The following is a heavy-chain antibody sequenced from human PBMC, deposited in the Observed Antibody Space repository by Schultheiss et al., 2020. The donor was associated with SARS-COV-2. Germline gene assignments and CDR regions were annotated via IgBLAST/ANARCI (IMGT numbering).Heavy chain of an antibody. Sequence: SETLSLTCTVSGGSISSSSYYWGWIRQPPGKGLEWIGSIYYSGSTYYNPSLKSRVTISVDTSKNQFSLKLSSVTAADTAVYYCARVGSSWYWFDPWGQGTLVTVSS. V-gene: IGHV4-39*01. D-gene: IGHD6-13*01. J-gene: IGHJ5*02. CDR3: ARVGSSWYWFDP. CDR1: GGSISSSSYY. CDR2: IYYSGST.